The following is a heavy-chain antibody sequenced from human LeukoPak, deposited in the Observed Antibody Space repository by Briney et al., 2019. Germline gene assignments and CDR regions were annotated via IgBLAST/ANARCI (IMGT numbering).Heavy chain of an antibody. J-gene: IGHJ4*02. Sequence: GASVKVSCKASGYTFTSYGISWVRQAPGQGLEWMGWISAYNGNTNYAQRLQGRVTMTTDTSTSTAYMELRSLRSDDTAVYYCASLIYDSSGYYFDYWGQGTLVTVSS. CDR1: GYTFTSYG. D-gene: IGHD3-22*01. CDR3: ASLIYDSSGYYFDY. V-gene: IGHV1-18*01. CDR2: ISAYNGNT.